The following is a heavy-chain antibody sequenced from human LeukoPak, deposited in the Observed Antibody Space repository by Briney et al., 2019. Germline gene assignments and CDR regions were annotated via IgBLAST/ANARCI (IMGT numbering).Heavy chain of an antibody. D-gene: IGHD3-9*01. Sequence: ASVKVSCKASGYTFTGYYMHWVRQAPGQGLEWMGWINPNSGGTNYAQKFQGRVTMTRDTSISTAYMELSRLRSDDTAVYYCARRGAHYDILTGYYPDYYMDVWGKGTTVTVSS. V-gene: IGHV1-2*02. CDR1: GYTFTGYY. CDR3: ARRGAHYDILTGYYPDYYMDV. J-gene: IGHJ6*03. CDR2: INPNSGGT.